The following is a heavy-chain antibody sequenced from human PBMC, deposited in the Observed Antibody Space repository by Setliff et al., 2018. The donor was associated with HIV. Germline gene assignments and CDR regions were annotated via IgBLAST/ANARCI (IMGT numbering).Heavy chain of an antibody. V-gene: IGHV3-30*02. CDR2: INYDESYE. CDR1: GFTFSAHG. D-gene: IGHD1-7*01. Sequence: LSLSCAASGFTFSAHGMHWVRQAPGKGLEWVAFINYDESYEYYADSVKGRVTISRDNSKNTVDLQMNSLRAEDTAVYYCAKDGDYSNWDYDAFDIWGQGTMVTVSS. CDR3: AKDGDYSNWDYDAFDI. J-gene: IGHJ3*02.